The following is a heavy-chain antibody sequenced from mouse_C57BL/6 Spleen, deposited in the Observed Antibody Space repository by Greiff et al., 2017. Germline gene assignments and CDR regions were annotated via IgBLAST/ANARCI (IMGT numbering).Heavy chain of an antibody. D-gene: IGHD4-1*01. Sequence: VKLMESGAELVKPGASVKISCKASGFAFSSYWMNWVKQRPGKGLEWIGQIYPGDGDTNYNGKFKGKATLTADKSSSTAYMQLSSLTSEDSAVYFCARTGTGYFDYWGRGTTLTVSS. V-gene: IGHV1-80*01. J-gene: IGHJ2*01. CDR1: GFAFSSYW. CDR2: IYPGDGDT. CDR3: ARTGTGYFDY.